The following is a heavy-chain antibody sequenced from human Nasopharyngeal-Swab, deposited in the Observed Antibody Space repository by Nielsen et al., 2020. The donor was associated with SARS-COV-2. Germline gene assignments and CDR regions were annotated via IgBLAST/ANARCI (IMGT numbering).Heavy chain of an antibody. J-gene: IGHJ6*03. CDR1: GFTFDDYA. V-gene: IGHV3-9*01. Sequence: SLKISCAASGFTFDDYAMHWVRQAPGKGLEWVSGISWNSGSIGYADSVKGRVTISRDNAKNSLYLQMNSLRAEDTALYYCAKLTDYYYYMDVWGKGTTVTVSS. D-gene: IGHD3-9*01. CDR3: AKLTDYYYYMDV. CDR2: ISWNSGSI.